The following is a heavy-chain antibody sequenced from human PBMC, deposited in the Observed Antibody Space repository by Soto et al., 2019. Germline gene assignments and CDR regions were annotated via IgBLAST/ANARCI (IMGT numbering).Heavy chain of an antibody. CDR1: GFTFSDYY. CDR3: ARSIPGTTSFDS. V-gene: IGHV3-72*01. D-gene: IGHD1-7*01. Sequence: EVHLVESGGGLVQPGGSLRLSCAGSGFTFSDYYIDWVRQAPGKGLEWVGRSRDKGNSYSTDYAASVKGRFTVSRDTSNNSLYLQMHSLKAGDTALYYCARSIPGTTSFDSWGQGTLVTVSS. J-gene: IGHJ4*02. CDR2: SRDKGNSYST.